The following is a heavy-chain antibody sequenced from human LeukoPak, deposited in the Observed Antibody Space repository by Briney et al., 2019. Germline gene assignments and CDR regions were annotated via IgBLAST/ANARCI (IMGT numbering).Heavy chain of an antibody. CDR1: GFTFSSYA. V-gene: IGHV3-74*01. D-gene: IGHD5-24*01. CDR3: ARGFDGYPFGWWFDP. Sequence: PGGSLRLSCAASGFTFSSYAVSWVRQAPGKGLVWVSRVDADGSTTTYADSVKGRFTISRDNGINTVYLQMNSLRAEDTAVYYCARGFDGYPFGWWFDPWGQGTLVTVSS. CDR2: VDADGSTT. J-gene: IGHJ5*02.